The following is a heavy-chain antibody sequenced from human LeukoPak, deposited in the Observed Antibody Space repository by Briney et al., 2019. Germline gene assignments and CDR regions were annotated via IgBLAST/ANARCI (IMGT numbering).Heavy chain of an antibody. CDR1: GFTVSSNY. CDR3: ASGYYDSSGYYHDY. CDR2: IYSGGST. Sequence: GGSLRLSCAASGFTVSSNYMSWVRQAPGKGLEWVSAIYSGGSTYYADSVKGRFTISRDNSKNTLYLQMNSLRAEDTAVYYCASGYYDSSGYYHDYWGQGTLVTVSS. J-gene: IGHJ4*02. V-gene: IGHV3-53*01. D-gene: IGHD3-22*01.